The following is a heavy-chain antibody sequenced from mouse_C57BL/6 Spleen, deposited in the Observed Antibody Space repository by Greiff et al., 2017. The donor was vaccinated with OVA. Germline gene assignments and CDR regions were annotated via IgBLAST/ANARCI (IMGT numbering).Heavy chain of an antibody. D-gene: IGHD2-4*01. Sequence: VQVVESGPELVKPGASVKISCKASGYAFSSSWMNWVKQRPGKGLEWIGRIYPGDGDTNYNGKFKGKATLTADKSSSTAYMQLSSLTSEDSAVYFCARDYDGRGFAYWGQGTLVTVSA. CDR3: ARDYDGRGFAY. V-gene: IGHV1-82*01. CDR2: IYPGDGDT. J-gene: IGHJ3*01. CDR1: GYAFSSSW.